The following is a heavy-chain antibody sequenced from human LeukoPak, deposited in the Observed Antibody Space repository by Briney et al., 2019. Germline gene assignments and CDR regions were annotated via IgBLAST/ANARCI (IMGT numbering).Heavy chain of an antibody. D-gene: IGHD2-15*01. CDR1: GFTFSSYS. J-gene: IGHJ4*02. V-gene: IGHV3-21*01. CDR2: ISSSSSYI. CDR3: ASPLFYTLGYRSGGSCYSDY. Sequence: GGSLRLSCAASGFTFSSYSMNWVRQAPGKGLEWVSSISSSSSYIYYADSVKGRFTISRDNAKNSLYLQMNSLRAEDTAVYYCASPLFYTLGYRSGGSCYSDYWGQGTLVTVSS.